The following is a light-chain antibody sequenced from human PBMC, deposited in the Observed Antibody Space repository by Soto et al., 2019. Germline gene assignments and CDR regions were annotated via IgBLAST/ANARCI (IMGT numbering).Light chain of an antibody. CDR2: DAS. CDR1: QSDGSN. CDR3: QQYNNWPLT. J-gene: IGKJ4*01. Sequence: EIVMTQSPATLSVSPGERATLSCRASQSDGSNLAWYQQKPGQSPRLLIYDASTTATGIPARFSGRGSGTEFTLTISSLQSEDFAVYYCQQYNNWPLTFGGGTKVEI. V-gene: IGKV3-15*01.